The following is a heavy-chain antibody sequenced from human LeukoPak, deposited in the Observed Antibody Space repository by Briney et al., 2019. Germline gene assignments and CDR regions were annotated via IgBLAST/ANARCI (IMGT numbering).Heavy chain of an antibody. CDR2: INPNSGDT. CDR3: ARVGSSGWYVHPTLDY. V-gene: IGHV1-2*02. CDR1: GYTFTGYY. D-gene: IGHD6-19*01. Sequence: ASVKVSCKASGYTFTGYYMHWVRQAPAQGLEGMGCINPNSGDTNYAQKFQGRVTVTRDTSISTAYMELSWLSTDDTAVYYCARVGSSGWYVHPTLDYWGQGTLVTVSS. J-gene: IGHJ4*02.